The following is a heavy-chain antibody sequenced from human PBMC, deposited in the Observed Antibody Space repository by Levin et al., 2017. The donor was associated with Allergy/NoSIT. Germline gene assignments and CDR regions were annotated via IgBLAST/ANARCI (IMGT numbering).Heavy chain of an antibody. Sequence: GESLKISCAASGFTVSSHYMSWVRQAPGKGLEWVSVIYSGGSTYYADSVKGRFTISRDNSKNTLYLQMNSLRAEDTAVYYCASIAVADPFDYWGQGTLVTVSS. D-gene: IGHD6-19*01. CDR3: ASIAVADPFDY. CDR1: GFTVSSHY. J-gene: IGHJ4*02. V-gene: IGHV3-66*01. CDR2: IYSGGST.